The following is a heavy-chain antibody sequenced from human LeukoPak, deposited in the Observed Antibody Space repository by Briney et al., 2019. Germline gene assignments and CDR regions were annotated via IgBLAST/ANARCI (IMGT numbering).Heavy chain of an antibody. CDR3: ASGSGWYFDY. Sequence: PGGSLRLSCAASGSTFSSHWMSWVRQAPGKGLEWVANIKQDGSEKYYVDSVKGRFTISRDNAKNSLYLQMNSLRAEDTAIYYCASGSGWYFDYWGQGTLVTVSS. D-gene: IGHD6-19*01. CDR2: IKQDGSEK. J-gene: IGHJ4*02. V-gene: IGHV3-7*01. CDR1: GSTFSSHW.